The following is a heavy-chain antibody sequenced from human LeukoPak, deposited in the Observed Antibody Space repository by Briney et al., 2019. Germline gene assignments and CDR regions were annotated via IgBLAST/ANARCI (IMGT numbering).Heavy chain of an antibody. CDR2: INPNSGGT. CDR1: GYTFTCYY. J-gene: IGHJ4*02. CDR3: VRDLGDQPVGIFFDF. Sequence: AAVKVTCKASGYTFTCYYMHWVRQAPGPGLEWMGWINPNSGGTNYAQKFQGRVTMTRDTSISKAYMELSRLRSDDTAMFYCVRDLGDQPVGIFFDFWGQGTLVTVSS. D-gene: IGHD3-16*01. V-gene: IGHV1-2*02.